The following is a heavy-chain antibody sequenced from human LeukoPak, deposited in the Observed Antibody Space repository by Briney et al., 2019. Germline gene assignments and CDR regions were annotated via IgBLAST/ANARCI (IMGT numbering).Heavy chain of an antibody. J-gene: IGHJ4*02. V-gene: IGHV1-69*05. D-gene: IGHD2-2*01. CDR1: GGTFSSYA. CDR3: ARDTFFSCSSTSCSDY. Sequence: SVKVSCKASGGTFSSYAISWVRQAPGQGLEWMGRIIPIFGTANYAQKFQGRVTITTDESTSTAYTELSSLRSEDTAVYYCARDTFFSCSSTSCSDYWGQGTLVTVSS. CDR2: IIPIFGTA.